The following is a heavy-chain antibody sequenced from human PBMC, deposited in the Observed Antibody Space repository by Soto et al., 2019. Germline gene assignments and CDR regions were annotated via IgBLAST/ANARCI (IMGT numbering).Heavy chain of an antibody. V-gene: IGHV4-31*03. CDR3: ARDRLMGQYFGS. CDR2: INYSGST. CDR1: GVSINSRSYY. Sequence: SETLSLTCTVTGVSINSRSYYWRWIRQHPGKGLEWIGNINYSGSTYYNPSLKSRVLMSVDASQNQFFLKLTSVTAADTAIYYCARDRLMGQYFGSWGQGTLVTVSS. J-gene: IGHJ4*02. D-gene: IGHD3-10*01.